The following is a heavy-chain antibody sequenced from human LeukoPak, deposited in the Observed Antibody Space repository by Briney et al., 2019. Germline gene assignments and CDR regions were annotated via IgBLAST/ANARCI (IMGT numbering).Heavy chain of an antibody. Sequence: ASVKVCCKASGGTFSSYGISWVRQAPGQGLEWMGRIIPIFGIANYAQKFQGRVTITADKSTSTAYMELSSLRSEDTAVYYCAREGDYDSSGYYFEYWGQGTLVTVSS. CDR2: IIPIFGIA. V-gene: IGHV1-69*04. CDR3: AREGDYDSSGYYFEY. CDR1: GGTFSSYG. D-gene: IGHD3-22*01. J-gene: IGHJ4*02.